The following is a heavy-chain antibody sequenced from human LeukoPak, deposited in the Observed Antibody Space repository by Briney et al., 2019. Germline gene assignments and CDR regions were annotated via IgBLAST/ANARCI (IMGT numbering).Heavy chain of an antibody. V-gene: IGHV3-33*01. CDR2: INYDGSNK. CDR3: ARALSTGGRIDY. D-gene: IGHD2-8*02. J-gene: IGHJ4*02. CDR1: GFTFSNYG. Sequence: GGSLRLSCAASGFTFSNYGIHWVRQAPGKGLEWVAVINYDGSNKYYADSVKGRFTISRDNSKNTLYLRMNSLRVEDTAVYYCARALSTGGRIDYWGQGTLVTVSS.